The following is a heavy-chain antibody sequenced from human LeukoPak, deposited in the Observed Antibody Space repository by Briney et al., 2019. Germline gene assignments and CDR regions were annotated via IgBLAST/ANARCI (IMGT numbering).Heavy chain of an antibody. D-gene: IGHD1-1*01. Sequence: PGGSLRLSCAASGFTFSTYNMNWVRQAPGKGLEWVSSISGSSSYIYYADSLKGRFTISRDNAKNSLYLQMNSLRAEDTAVYYCARDPRTVRIWGQGTLVTVSS. CDR2: ISGSSSYI. CDR1: GFTFSTYN. CDR3: ARDPRTVRI. J-gene: IGHJ4*02. V-gene: IGHV3-21*03.